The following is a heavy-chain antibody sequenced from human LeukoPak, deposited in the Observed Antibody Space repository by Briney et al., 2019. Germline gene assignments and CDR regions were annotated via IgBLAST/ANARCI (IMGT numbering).Heavy chain of an antibody. J-gene: IGHJ4*02. CDR3: ARDSSGSGRVDY. D-gene: IGHD3-10*01. Sequence: TLSLTCTVSGGSISSGGYYWSWIRQRPGKGLEWIGYIYYSGTTYYSPSLKSRVIISVDTSKNQFSLNLSSVTAADTAVYYCARDSSGSGRVDYWGQGTLVTVSS. CDR2: IYYSGTT. CDR1: GGSISSGGYY. V-gene: IGHV4-31*03.